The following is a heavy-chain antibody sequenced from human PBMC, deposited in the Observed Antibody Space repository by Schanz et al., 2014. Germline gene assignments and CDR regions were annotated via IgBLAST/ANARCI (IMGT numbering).Heavy chain of an antibody. D-gene: IGHD1-26*01. CDR2: IYDGGST. J-gene: IGHJ4*02. Sequence: QVQLQESGPGLVKPSQTLSLTCTVSGGSISSGGYYWSWIRQHPGKGLEWIGYIYDGGSTYYNPSLKSRVTRTEDTSKNQYALELNSVTPADTAVYYCARGRASGWSYGTLDYWGQGTLVTFSS. V-gene: IGHV4-31*03. CDR3: ARGRASGWSYGTLDY. CDR1: GGSISSGGYY.